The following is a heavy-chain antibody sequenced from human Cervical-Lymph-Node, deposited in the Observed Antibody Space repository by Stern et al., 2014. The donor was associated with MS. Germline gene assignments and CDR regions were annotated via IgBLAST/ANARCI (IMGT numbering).Heavy chain of an antibody. D-gene: IGHD5-18*01. CDR1: GYTFTDYA. Sequence: VQLEESGAEVKKPGASVKVSCTASGYTFTDYAISWVRQAPGQGLEWMACISAYNGDTNFAQEVQGRVALTTDTATSTAYMELRSLRSDDTAVYYCAVLSVDADFDYWGQGTLVTVSS. J-gene: IGHJ4*02. V-gene: IGHV1-18*01. CDR2: ISAYNGDT. CDR3: AVLSVDADFDY.